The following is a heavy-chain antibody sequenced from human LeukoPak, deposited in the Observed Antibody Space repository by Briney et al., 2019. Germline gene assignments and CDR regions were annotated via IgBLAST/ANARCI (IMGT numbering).Heavy chain of an antibody. J-gene: IGHJ3*02. Sequence: GGSLRLSCAASGFTFSSYSMNWVRQAPGKGLEWVSSISSSSSYIYYADSVKGRFTISRDNAKNSLYLQMNSLRAEDTAVYYCAREVDIVATIGGDDAFDIWGQGTMVTVSS. CDR1: GFTFSSYS. CDR3: AREVDIVATIGGDDAFDI. CDR2: ISSSSSYI. V-gene: IGHV3-21*01. D-gene: IGHD5-12*01.